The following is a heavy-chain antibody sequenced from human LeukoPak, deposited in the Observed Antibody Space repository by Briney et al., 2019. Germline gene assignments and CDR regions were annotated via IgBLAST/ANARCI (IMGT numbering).Heavy chain of an antibody. V-gene: IGHV4-4*02. Sequence: SETLSLTCAVSGGSISSSNWWSWVRQPPGKGLEWIGEIYHSGSTNYNPSLKSRVTISVDKSKNQFSLKLSSVTAADTAVYYCARDLSYYYGSGSYYYWGQGTLVTVSS. CDR1: GGSISSSNW. CDR2: IYHSGST. J-gene: IGHJ4*02. CDR3: ARDLSYYYGSGSYYY. D-gene: IGHD3-10*01.